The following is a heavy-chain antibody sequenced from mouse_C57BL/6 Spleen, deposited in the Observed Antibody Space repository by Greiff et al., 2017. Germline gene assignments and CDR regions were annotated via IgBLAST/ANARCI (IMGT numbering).Heavy chain of an antibody. Sequence: QVQLQQPGAELVRPGSSVKLSCKASGYTFTSYWMDWVKQRPGQGLEWIGNIYPSDSETHYNQKFKDKATLTVDKSSSTAYMQLSSLTSEDSAVYYWARSEVTFDDGGQGTTLTVSS. CDR1: GYTFTSYW. J-gene: IGHJ2*01. CDR2: IYPSDSET. D-gene: IGHD2-3*01. V-gene: IGHV1-61*01. CDR3: ARSEVTFDD.